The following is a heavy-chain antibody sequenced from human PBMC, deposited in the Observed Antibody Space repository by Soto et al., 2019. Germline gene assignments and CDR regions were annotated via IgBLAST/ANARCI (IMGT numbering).Heavy chain of an antibody. CDR1: GGSFSGYY. V-gene: IGHV4-34*01. CDR3: ARGLNSLDRYCTNGVCSKYYFDY. J-gene: IGHJ4*02. D-gene: IGHD2-8*01. CDR2: INHSGST. Sequence: LETLSLTCAVYGGSFSGYYWSWIRQPPGKGLEWIGEINHSGSTNYNPSLKSRVTISVDTSKNQFSLKLSSVTAADTAVYYCARGLNSLDRYCTNGVCSKYYFDYWGQGTLVTVSS.